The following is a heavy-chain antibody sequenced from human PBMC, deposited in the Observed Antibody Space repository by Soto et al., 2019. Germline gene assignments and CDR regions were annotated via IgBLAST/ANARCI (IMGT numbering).Heavy chain of an antibody. J-gene: IGHJ5*02. Sequence: SVKVSCKASGGTFSSYAISWVRQAPGQGLEWVGGIIPIFGTANYAQKFQGRVTIAADESTSTAYMELSSLRSEDTAVYYCARGTDIVVVPAAATGWFDPWGQGTLVTVFS. CDR1: GGTFSSYA. V-gene: IGHV1-69*13. CDR3: ARGTDIVVVPAAATGWFDP. D-gene: IGHD2-2*01. CDR2: IIPIFGTA.